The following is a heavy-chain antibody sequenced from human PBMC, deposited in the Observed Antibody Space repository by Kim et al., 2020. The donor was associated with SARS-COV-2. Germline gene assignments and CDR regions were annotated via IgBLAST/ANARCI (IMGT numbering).Heavy chain of an antibody. CDR1: GGAISSGAHF. CDR2: VFTSGST. CDR3: ARTDKVRGVHFYFDY. J-gene: IGHJ4*01. V-gene: IGHV4-31*03. D-gene: IGHD3-10*01. Sequence: SETLSLTCTVSGGAISSGAHFWSWLRQHPGKGLVCIGYVFTSGSTYYNPSLNSRAAITVDTSKNRFSLKMTPVTAAATAVYYCARTDKVRGVHFYFDYLG.